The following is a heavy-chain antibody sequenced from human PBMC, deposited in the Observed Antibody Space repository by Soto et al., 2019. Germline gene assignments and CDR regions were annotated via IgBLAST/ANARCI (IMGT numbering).Heavy chain of an antibody. CDR3: ARQLTAAADIDY. Sequence: PGESLKISCKGSGYNFNTYWIAWVRQMPGKGLEWMGIIDPGDSETRYSPSLQGQVTISADKSINTAYLQWSSLRASDTAIYYCARQLTAAADIDYWGQGTLVTVSS. D-gene: IGHD6-13*01. CDR2: IDPGDSET. CDR1: GYNFNTYW. V-gene: IGHV5-51*01. J-gene: IGHJ4*02.